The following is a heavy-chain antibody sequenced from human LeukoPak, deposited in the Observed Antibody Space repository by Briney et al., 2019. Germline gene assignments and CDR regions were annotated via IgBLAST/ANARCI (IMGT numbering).Heavy chain of an antibody. Sequence: GGSLRLSCAASGFIFNSFLMSWVRQAPGKGLEWVATIKEDGSGEYYLDSVKGRFTISRDNANKSLFLQMNSLRVEDTAVYYCARATSVDKEDYWGQGTLVTVSS. D-gene: IGHD3-10*01. CDR2: IKEDGSGE. CDR3: ARATSVDKEDY. CDR1: GFIFNSFL. J-gene: IGHJ4*02. V-gene: IGHV3-7*01.